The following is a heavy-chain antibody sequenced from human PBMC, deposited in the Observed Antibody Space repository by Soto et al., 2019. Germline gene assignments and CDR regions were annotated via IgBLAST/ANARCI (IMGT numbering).Heavy chain of an antibody. J-gene: IGHJ6*02. CDR2: INPNSGGT. CDR3: ARVKVVPAAKRLPGPQNYYGMDV. CDR1: GGTFSSYA. D-gene: IGHD2-2*01. Sequence: ASVKVSCKASGGTFSSYAIIWVRQAPGQGLEWMGGINPNSGGTNYAQKFQGWVTMTRDTSISTAYMELSRLRSDDTAVYYCARVKVVPAAKRLPGPQNYYGMDVWGQGTTVNVSS. V-gene: IGHV1-2*04.